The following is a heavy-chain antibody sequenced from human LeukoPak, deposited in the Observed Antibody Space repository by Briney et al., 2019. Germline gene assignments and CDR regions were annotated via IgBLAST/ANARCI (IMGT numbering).Heavy chain of an antibody. CDR3: ARDIFSPYYYDSSGHGDY. J-gene: IGHJ4*02. V-gene: IGHV3-7*01. CDR1: GFIFSSYA. D-gene: IGHD3-22*01. CDR2: IKQDGSEK. Sequence: PGGSLRLSCAASGFIFSSYAMSWVRQAPGKGLEWVANIKQDGSEKYYVDSVKGRFTVSRDNAKNSLYLQMNSLRAEDTAVYYCARDIFSPYYYDSSGHGDYWGQGTLVTVSS.